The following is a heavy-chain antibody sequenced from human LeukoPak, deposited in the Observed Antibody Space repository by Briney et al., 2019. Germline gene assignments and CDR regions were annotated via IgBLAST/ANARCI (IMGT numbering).Heavy chain of an antibody. CDR3: ARARSAFNYPLYFDY. CDR2: IYYTGST. V-gene: IGHV4-59*01. Sequence: SSETLSLTCTVSGGSISSYYGSWIRQPPGKGLEWIGYIYYTGSTNYNPSLKSRVTISLDASKNHFSLKLSSLTAADTAVYYCARARSAFNYPLYFDYRGQGALVTVSS. CDR1: GGSISSYY. D-gene: IGHD5-24*01. J-gene: IGHJ4*02.